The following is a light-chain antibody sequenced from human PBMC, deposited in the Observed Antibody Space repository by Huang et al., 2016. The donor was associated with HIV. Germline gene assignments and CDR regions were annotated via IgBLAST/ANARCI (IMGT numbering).Light chain of an antibody. J-gene: IGKJ1*01. CDR3: QQYNSRRT. CDR2: KAS. CDR1: QTISSW. Sequence: DIQMTQSPSTLSASVGDRVTITCLASQTISSWLAWYQQKSGKAPKLLIYKASSLESVVPSRFSGSGSGTEFTLTISSLQPDDFATYYCQQYNSRRTFGQGTKVEIK. V-gene: IGKV1-5*03.